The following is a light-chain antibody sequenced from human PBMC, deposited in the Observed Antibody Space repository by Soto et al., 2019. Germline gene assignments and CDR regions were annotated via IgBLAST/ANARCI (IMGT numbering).Light chain of an antibody. Sequence: LTQPASVSCSPGQSFTIPCTGSSSDVGAYHSVSWYQQHPGKAPKLIIFDVSNRPSGVSNRFSGSKSGNTASLTISGLQAEDEADYYCSSFTDTGTVMFGGGTKVTVL. CDR1: SSDVGAYHS. CDR2: DVS. V-gene: IGLV2-14*03. CDR3: SSFTDTGTVM. J-gene: IGLJ3*02.